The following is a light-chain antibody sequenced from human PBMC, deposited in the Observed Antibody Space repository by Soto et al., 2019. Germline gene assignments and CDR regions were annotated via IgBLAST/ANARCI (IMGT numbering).Light chain of an antibody. CDR3: QQHANYPIT. Sequence: GDRVTITCRASRNIGSWLAWYQQKAGKAPNLLIYKASTLETEVPSRFSGSASGTEFTLTISSLQPDDFATYYCQQHANYPITFGGGTKVEI. CDR2: KAS. CDR1: RNIGSW. J-gene: IGKJ4*01. V-gene: IGKV1-5*03.